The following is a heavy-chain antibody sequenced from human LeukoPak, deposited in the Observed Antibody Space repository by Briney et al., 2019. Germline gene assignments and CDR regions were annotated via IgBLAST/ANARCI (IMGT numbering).Heavy chain of an antibody. V-gene: IGHV4-59*01. Sequence: SETLSLTCTVSGGSISSYYWSWIRQPPGKGLEWIGYIYYSGSTNYNPSLKSRVTISVDTSKNQFSLKLSSVTAADTAVCYCAREGTSYGMDVWGQGTTVTVSS. CDR2: IYYSGST. CDR3: AREGTSYGMDV. D-gene: IGHD3-10*01. CDR1: GGSISSYY. J-gene: IGHJ6*02.